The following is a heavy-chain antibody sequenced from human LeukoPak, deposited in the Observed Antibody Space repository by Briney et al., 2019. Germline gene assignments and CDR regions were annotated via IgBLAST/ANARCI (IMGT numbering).Heavy chain of an antibody. J-gene: IGHJ2*01. CDR1: GFTFSSYA. CDR2: ISGSGGST. Sequence: PGGSLRLSCAASGFTFSSYAMSWVRQAPGKGLEWVSAISGSGGSTYYADSVKGRFIISRDNSKNTLYLQMNSLRAEDTAVYYCAKAPWAYYYDSSGYYPYWYFDLWGRGTLVTVSS. CDR3: AKAPWAYYYDSSGYYPYWYFDL. V-gene: IGHV3-23*01. D-gene: IGHD3-22*01.